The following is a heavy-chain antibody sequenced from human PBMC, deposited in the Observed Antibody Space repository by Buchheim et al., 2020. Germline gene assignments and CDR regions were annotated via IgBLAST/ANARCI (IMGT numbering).Heavy chain of an antibody. V-gene: IGHV5-51*01. J-gene: IGHJ4*02. CDR3: ARQGVYYYDSSGYYEGDY. CDR2: IYLGDSDT. CDR1: GYSFTSYW. Sequence: EVQLVQSGAEVKKPGESLKISCKGSGYSFTSYWIGWVRQMPGKGLEWMGIIYLGDSDTRYSPSFQGQVTISADKSIRTAYPQWSSLKASDTAMYYCARQGVYYYDSSGYYEGDYWGQGTL. D-gene: IGHD3-22*01.